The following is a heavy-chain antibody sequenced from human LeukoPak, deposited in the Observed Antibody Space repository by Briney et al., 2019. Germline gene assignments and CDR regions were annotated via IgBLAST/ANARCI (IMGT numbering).Heavy chain of an antibody. CDR3: AREVASTMVRSNWFDP. V-gene: IGHV1-18*01. J-gene: IGHJ5*02. D-gene: IGHD3-10*01. Sequence: ASVNVSCKASGYTFTSYGISWVRQAPGQGLEWMGWISAYNGNTNYAQKLQGRVTMTTDTSTSTAYMELRSLRSDDTAVYYCAREVASTMVRSNWFDPWGQGTLVTVSS. CDR1: GYTFTSYG. CDR2: ISAYNGNT.